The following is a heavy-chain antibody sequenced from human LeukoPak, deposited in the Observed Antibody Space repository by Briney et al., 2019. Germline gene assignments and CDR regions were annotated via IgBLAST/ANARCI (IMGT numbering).Heavy chain of an antibody. CDR2: IYQDGSNK. CDR3: AKAPRPAVAGAYFDY. J-gene: IGHJ4*02. Sequence: GGSLRLSCAAAGFTFSNYGIHWVRQAPVKGLEWVAFIYQDGSNKYYSDSVRGRFTISRDNFKNTLFLQMNSLRVEDPAVYYCAKAPRPAVAGAYFDYWGQGTLVTVSS. D-gene: IGHD6-19*01. CDR1: GFTFSNYG. V-gene: IGHV3-30*02.